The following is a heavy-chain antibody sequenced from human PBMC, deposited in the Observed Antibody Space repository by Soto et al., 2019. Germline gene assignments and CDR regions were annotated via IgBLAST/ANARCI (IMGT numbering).Heavy chain of an antibody. V-gene: IGHV3-15*07. CDR3: STDSYINIIVVRFVY. CDR1: GFTFSNAW. Sequence: GGSLRLSCAASGFTFSNAWINWVRQAPGKGLEWVGRIKSKSDGGTTDYAAPVKGRFAISRDDSKNLVYMQMNSLKTEDTAVYYCSTDSYINIIVVRFVYWGHGTLVTVSS. CDR2: IKSKSDGGTT. D-gene: IGHD3-22*01. J-gene: IGHJ4*01.